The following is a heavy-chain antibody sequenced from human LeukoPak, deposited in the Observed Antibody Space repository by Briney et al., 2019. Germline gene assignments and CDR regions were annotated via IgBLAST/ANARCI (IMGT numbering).Heavy chain of an antibody. Sequence: PSGTLSLTCGVTGGSISGSNWWSWVRQSPGKGLEWIGEIYHSGSTNYNPSLKSRVTMSVDKSKNQLSLKLRSVTAADTAVYYCARETVASIGHYYGMDVWGQGTTVTVSS. CDR3: ARETVASIGHYYGMDV. D-gene: IGHD6-19*01. V-gene: IGHV4-4*02. CDR1: GGSISGSNW. J-gene: IGHJ6*02. CDR2: IYHSGST.